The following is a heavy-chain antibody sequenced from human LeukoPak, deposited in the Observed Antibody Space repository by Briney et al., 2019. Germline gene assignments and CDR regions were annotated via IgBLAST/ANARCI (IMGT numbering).Heavy chain of an antibody. CDR1: GGSINFYY. V-gene: IGHV4-4*07. CDR2: IYSTGSA. Sequence: SETLSLTCTVSGGSINFYYWSWIRQPAGKGLEWIGRIYSTGSANYSPSLKSRVTMSVDKSKNQFSLNLSSVTAADTAVYYCASGMADPYSFDSWGQGTLVTVSS. D-gene: IGHD2-21*01. J-gene: IGHJ4*02. CDR3: ASGMADPYSFDS.